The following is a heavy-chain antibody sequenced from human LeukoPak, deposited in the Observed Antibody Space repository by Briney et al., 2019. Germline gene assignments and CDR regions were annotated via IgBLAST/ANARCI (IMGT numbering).Heavy chain of an antibody. CDR1: GFTFSSYW. CDR3: ARGPPYYDFWSGSYFDY. D-gene: IGHD3-3*01. CDR2: INTDGSST. Sequence: GGSLRLSCAASGFTFSSYWMHWVRQAPGKGLVWASRINTDGSSTSYADSVKGRFTISRDNAKNTLYLQMNSLRAEDTAVYYCARGPPYYDFWSGSYFDYWGQGTLVTVSS. V-gene: IGHV3-74*01. J-gene: IGHJ4*02.